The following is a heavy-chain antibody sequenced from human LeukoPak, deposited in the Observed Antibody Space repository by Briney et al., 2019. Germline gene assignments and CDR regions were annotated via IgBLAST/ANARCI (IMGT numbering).Heavy chain of an antibody. V-gene: IGHV3-23*01. CDR3: AKDREAVATRGFDS. D-gene: IGHD6-19*01. Sequence: PGGSLRLSCTASRFTFSTYAMSWVRHAPGKGLERVSGISGSGGSTNYADSVKGRFTISRDNSKNTLYLQMNSLRAEGTAVYYCAKDREAVATRGFDSWGQGTLVTVSS. CDR2: ISGSGGST. J-gene: IGHJ4*02. CDR1: RFTFSTYA.